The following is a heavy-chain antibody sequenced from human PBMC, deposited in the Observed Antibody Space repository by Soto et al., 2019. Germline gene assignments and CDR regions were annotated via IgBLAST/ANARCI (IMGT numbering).Heavy chain of an antibody. CDR3: ARRPGFGHAFDI. CDR2: IYDSGIT. V-gene: IGHV4-59*08. CDR1: GGSISNYY. D-gene: IGHD3-10*01. Sequence: QVQLQESGPGLVKPSETLSLNCAVSGGSISNYYWTWTRQPPGKGLEWIGYIYDSGITNYNPSLKSRVTISVDTSKNQFSLKLYSVTAADTAVDYCARRPGFGHAFDIWGQGTMVTVSS. J-gene: IGHJ3*02.